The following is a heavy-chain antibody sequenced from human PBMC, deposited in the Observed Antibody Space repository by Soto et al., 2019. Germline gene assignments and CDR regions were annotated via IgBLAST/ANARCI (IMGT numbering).Heavy chain of an antibody. Sequence: PSETLSLTCTVSGGSISSGGYYWSWIRQHPGKGLEWIGYIYYSGSTYYNPSLKSRVTISVDTSKNQFSLKLSSVTAADTAVYYCARDSGITIFGVVIHYGMDVWGQGTTVTVSS. CDR2: IYYSGST. CDR1: GGSISSGGYY. V-gene: IGHV4-31*03. J-gene: IGHJ6*02. D-gene: IGHD3-3*01. CDR3: ARDSGITIFGVVIHYGMDV.